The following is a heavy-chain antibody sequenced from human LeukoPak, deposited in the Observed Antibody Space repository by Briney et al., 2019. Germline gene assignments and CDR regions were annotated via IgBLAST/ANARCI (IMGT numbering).Heavy chain of an antibody. V-gene: IGHV4-31*03. Sequence: SQTLSLTCTVSAGSITSGGYYFSWVRQYPGKGLEWIGYIYYSGSTYYNPSLKSRVTISVDTSKNQFSLKLSSVTAADTAVYYCARDSYVDAFDIWGQGTMVTVSS. CDR2: IYYSGST. CDR1: AGSITSGGYY. J-gene: IGHJ3*02. D-gene: IGHD2-21*01. CDR3: ARDSYVDAFDI.